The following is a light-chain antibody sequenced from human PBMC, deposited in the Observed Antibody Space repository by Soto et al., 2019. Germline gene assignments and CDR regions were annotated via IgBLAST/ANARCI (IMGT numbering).Light chain of an antibody. Sequence: DIQMTQSPSSLSASVGDRVTITCRASQGISNYLAWYQQKPGKVPKLLIYAASTLQSGVPSRFSGSGSGTDFTPTISSLQPEDVATSYCQKCNSAHTITFGQGKRLEIK. CDR1: QGISNY. CDR2: AAS. CDR3: QKCNSAHTIT. J-gene: IGKJ5*01. V-gene: IGKV1-27*01.